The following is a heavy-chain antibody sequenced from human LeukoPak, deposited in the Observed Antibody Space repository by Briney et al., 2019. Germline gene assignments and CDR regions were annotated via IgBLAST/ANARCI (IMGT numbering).Heavy chain of an antibody. V-gene: IGHV3-23*01. D-gene: IGHD5-18*01. Sequence: SGGSLRLSCAASGFTFSSYAMNWVRQAPGKGLEGVSGISGSGGSTYYANSVKGRFTISRDKSKNTLYLQMNSLRAEDTAVYYCAKDSGYSYGPFDYWGQGTLVTVSS. J-gene: IGHJ4*02. CDR1: GFTFSSYA. CDR2: ISGSGGST. CDR3: AKDSGYSYGPFDY.